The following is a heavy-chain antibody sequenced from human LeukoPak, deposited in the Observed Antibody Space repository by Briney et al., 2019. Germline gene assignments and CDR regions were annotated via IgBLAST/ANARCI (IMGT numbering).Heavy chain of an antibody. CDR1: SGSISSYY. CDR3: ARGAYVYYSDSSGYYYFDY. V-gene: IGHV4-59*01. D-gene: IGHD3-22*01. Sequence: PSETLSLTCTVSSGSISSYYWSWIRQPPGKGLEWIGYIYYSGSTNYNPSLKSRVTISVDTSKNQFSLKLSSVTAADTAVYYCARGAYVYYSDSSGYYYFDYWGQGTLVTVSS. CDR2: IYYSGST. J-gene: IGHJ4*02.